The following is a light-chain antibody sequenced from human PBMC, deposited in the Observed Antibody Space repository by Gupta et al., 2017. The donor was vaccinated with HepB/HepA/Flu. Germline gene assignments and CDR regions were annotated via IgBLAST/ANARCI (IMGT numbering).Light chain of an antibody. V-gene: IGKV2-30*01. CDR3: KQDTWWPNT. CDR1: RSLVSTDGNNY. CDR2: KCS. J-gene: IGKJ2*01. Sequence: VVLTPSSLLLPVTLGQPASISCTSSRSLVSTDGNNYFDWFHQAPGQSPSRLIYKCSKRDWGVSDRISGSAXGAXITLIIXMGAAEDVRVYYFKQDTWWPNTFGXGTRVEIK.